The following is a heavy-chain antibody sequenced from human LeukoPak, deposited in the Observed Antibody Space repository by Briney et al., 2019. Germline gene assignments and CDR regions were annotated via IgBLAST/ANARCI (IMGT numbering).Heavy chain of an antibody. CDR3: ARAGNSGRWYFDP. J-gene: IGHJ2*01. D-gene: IGHD4-23*01. CDR2: TYYRSKWYD. V-gene: IGHV6-1*01. CDR1: GDSVSSNSAA. Sequence: SQTLSLTCAISGDSVSSNSAAWNWIRQSPSRGLEWLGRTYYRSKWYDDYAISVKSRIIINADTFKNQFSLQLMSVTPEDTAVYYCARAGNSGRWYFDPWGRGTLVTVSS.